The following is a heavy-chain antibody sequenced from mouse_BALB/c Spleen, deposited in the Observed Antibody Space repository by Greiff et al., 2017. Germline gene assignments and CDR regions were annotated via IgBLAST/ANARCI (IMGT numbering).Heavy chain of an antibody. CDR2: INPSTGYT. CDR1: GYTFTSYW. J-gene: IGHJ3*01. Sequence: QVQLQQSGAELAKPGASVKMSCKASGYTFTSYWMHWVKQRPGQGLEWIGYINPSTGYTEYNQKFKDKATLTADKSSSTAYMQLSSLTSEDSAVYYCARGAMITTRTWFAYWGQGTLVTVSA. V-gene: IGHV1-7*01. CDR3: ARGAMITTRTWFAY. D-gene: IGHD2-4*01.